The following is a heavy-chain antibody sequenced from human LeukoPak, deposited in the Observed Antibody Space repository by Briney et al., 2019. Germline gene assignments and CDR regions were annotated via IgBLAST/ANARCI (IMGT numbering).Heavy chain of an antibody. CDR1: GFTFSSYS. J-gene: IGHJ4*02. Sequence: GGSLRLSCAASGFTFSSYSMNWVRQAPGKGLEWVANMKPDGSEKYYVDSVKGRFTISRDNAKNSLYLQMNSLRVEDTAVYYCLASGGYWGQGTPVTVPS. CDR2: MKPDGSEK. V-gene: IGHV3-7*01. CDR3: LASGGY. D-gene: IGHD6-25*01.